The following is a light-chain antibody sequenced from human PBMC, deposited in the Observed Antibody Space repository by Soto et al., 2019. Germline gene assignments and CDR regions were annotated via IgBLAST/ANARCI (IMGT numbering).Light chain of an antibody. J-gene: IGKJ5*01. CDR2: GAS. V-gene: IGKV3-20*01. CDR1: QNINGDY. Sequence: EIVLTQSPGTRSLSPGERASLSCRGGQNINGDYFAWYQQKPGQAPRLLIFGASTRATGIPDRFSGIGAGADFNLTISRLEPADFGVYYCQQYGSPHTFGQGTRLEIK. CDR3: QQYGSPHT.